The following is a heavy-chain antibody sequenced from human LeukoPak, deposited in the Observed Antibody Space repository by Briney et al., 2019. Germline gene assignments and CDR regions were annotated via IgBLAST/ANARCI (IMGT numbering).Heavy chain of an antibody. Sequence: GGSLRLSCAASGFTFSSYGMHWVRQAPGKGLEWVAFIRYDGSNKYYADSVEGRFTISRYNSKNTLYLQMNSLRAEDTAVYYCAKDRCGHSWDAFDIWGQGTMVTVSS. V-gene: IGHV3-30*02. CDR3: AKDRCGHSWDAFDI. CDR1: GFTFSSYG. J-gene: IGHJ3*02. D-gene: IGHD1-26*01. CDR2: IRYDGSNK.